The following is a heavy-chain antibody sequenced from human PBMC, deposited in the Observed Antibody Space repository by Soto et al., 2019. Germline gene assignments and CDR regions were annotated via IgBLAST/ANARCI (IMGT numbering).Heavy chain of an antibody. CDR3: ASLRLRSYYYYYYGMDV. CDR2: INHSGST. J-gene: IGHJ6*02. V-gene: IGHV4-34*01. Sequence: PSETLSLTCAVYGGSFSGYYWSWIRQPPGKGLEWIGEINHSGSTNYNPSLKSRVTISVDTSKNQFSLKLSSVTAADTAVYYCASLRLRSYYYYYYGMDVWGQGTTVTVSS. D-gene: IGHD5-12*01. CDR1: GGSFSGYY.